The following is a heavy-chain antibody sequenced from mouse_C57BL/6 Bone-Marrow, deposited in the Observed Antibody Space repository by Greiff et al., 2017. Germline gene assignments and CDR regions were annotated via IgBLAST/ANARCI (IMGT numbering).Heavy chain of an antibody. CDR1: GYTFTSYW. D-gene: IGHD2-5*01. V-gene: IGHV1-7*01. J-gene: IGHJ1*03. CDR2: INPRSGYT. CDR3: ARSYYSNYVYWYVDV. Sequence: VQRVESGAELAKPGASVKLSCKASGYTFTSYWMHWVKQRPGQGLEWIGYINPRSGYTKYNQKFKDKATLTADKSSSTAYMQLSSLTYEDSAVYYCARSYYSNYVYWYVDVWGTGTTVTVSS.